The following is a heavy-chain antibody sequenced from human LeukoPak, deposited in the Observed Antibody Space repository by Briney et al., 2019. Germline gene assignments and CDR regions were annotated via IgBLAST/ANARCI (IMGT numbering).Heavy chain of an antibody. V-gene: IGHV4-34*01. J-gene: IGHJ5*02. CDR2: INHSGST. D-gene: IGHD3-10*01. CDR1: GGSFSGYY. CDR3: ARRSYYGSGSPLNWFDP. Sequence: SETLSLTCAVYGGSFSGYYWSWIRQPPGKGLEWIGEINHSGSTNYNPSLKSRVTISVDTSKNQFSLKLSSVTAADTAVYYCARRSYYGSGSPLNWFDPWGQGTLVTVSS.